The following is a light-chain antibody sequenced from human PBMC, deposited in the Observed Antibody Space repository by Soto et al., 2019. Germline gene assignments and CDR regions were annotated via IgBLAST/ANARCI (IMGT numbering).Light chain of an antibody. CDR2: GAS. Sequence: EIVMTQSPATLSVSPGERATLSCRASQSISSKVGWYQQKPGQAPRLLIYGASTRATGVPPRFSGSGSGTEFTLTISSRQSEDVAVYYCQQYNIWSSITFGQGTRLEIK. CDR3: QQYNIWSSIT. V-gene: IGKV3-15*01. CDR1: QSISSK. J-gene: IGKJ5*01.